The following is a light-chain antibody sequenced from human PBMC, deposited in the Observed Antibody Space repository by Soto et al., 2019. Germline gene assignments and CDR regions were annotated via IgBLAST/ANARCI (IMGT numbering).Light chain of an antibody. CDR1: QSVSSR. CDR3: QQRIYRPT. CDR2: XAS. Sequence: VTQSQATLSFPLGQSATLSGRASQSVSSRIAGYQQQPGKATXLPIFXASTSATGIPAIFSGSGYGTDFTITISSLEPEDVAVYCCQQRIYRPTFGGGTKVDIK. V-gene: IGKV3-11*01. J-gene: IGKJ4*02.